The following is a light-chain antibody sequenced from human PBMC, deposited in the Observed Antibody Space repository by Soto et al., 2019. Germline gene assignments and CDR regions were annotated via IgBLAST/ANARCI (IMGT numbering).Light chain of an antibody. CDR1: QSVGDTY. J-gene: IGKJ1*01. Sequence: EIVLTQSPGTLSLSPGERATLSCRASQSVGDTYLAWYQQKPGQAPRLLMYSTSIRATGIPDRFSGSGSGTDFTLTISRLEPEDFAVYYCQQYGSSPRTFGQGTKVDI. CDR3: QQYGSSPRT. CDR2: STS. V-gene: IGKV3-20*01.